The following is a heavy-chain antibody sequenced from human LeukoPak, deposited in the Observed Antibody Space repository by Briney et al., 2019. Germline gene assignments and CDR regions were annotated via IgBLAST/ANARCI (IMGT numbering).Heavy chain of an antibody. CDR3: ARDKLPGLAAAGTLWYYFDY. V-gene: IGHV3-23*01. D-gene: IGHD6-13*01. Sequence: PGGSLRLSCAASGFTFSSYGMSWVRQPPGKGLEWVSIISGSGGSTSYADSVKGRFTISRDISKNTLYLQMNSLRAEDTAVYYCARDKLPGLAAAGTLWYYFDYWGQGTLVTVSS. CDR2: ISGSGGST. CDR1: GFTFSSYG. J-gene: IGHJ4*02.